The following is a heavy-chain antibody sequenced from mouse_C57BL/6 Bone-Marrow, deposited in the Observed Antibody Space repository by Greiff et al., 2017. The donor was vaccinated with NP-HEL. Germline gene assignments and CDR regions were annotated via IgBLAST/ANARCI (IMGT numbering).Heavy chain of an antibody. CDR3: ARKGGNYFDY. CDR2: INPSSGYT. CDR1: GYTFTSYT. Sequence: QVHVKQSGAELARPGASVKMSCKASGYTFTSYTMHWVKQRPGQGLEWIGYINPSSGYTKYNQKFKDKATLTADKSSSTAYMQLSSLTSEDSAVYYCARKGGNYFDYWGQGTTLTVSS. D-gene: IGHD3-3*01. V-gene: IGHV1-4*01. J-gene: IGHJ2*01.